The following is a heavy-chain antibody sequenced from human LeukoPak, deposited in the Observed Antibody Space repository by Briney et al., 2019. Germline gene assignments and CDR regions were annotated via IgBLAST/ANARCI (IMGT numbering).Heavy chain of an antibody. J-gene: IGHJ6*02. CDR2: IIPILGIA. CDR1: GGTFSSYA. Sequence: GASVKVSCKASGGTFSSYAISWVRQAPGQGLEWMGRIIPILGIANYAQKFQGRVTITEDKSTSTAYMELSSLRSEDTAVYYCARGPRIAAAVRYYYGMDVWGQGTTVTVSS. CDR3: ARGPRIAAAVRYYYGMDV. D-gene: IGHD6-13*01. V-gene: IGHV1-69*04.